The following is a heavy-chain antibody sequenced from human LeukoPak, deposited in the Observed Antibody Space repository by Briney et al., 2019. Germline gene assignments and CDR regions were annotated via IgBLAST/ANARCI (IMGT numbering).Heavy chain of an antibody. J-gene: IGHJ3*02. V-gene: IGHV4-30-4*08. D-gene: IGHD2/OR15-2a*01. CDR2: IYYSGST. Sequence: PSETLSLTCTVSGGSISSGDYYWSWIRQPPGKGLEWIGYIYYSGSTYYNPSLKSRVTISVDTSKNQFSLKLSSVTAAETAVYYCAREGTTDDAFDIWGQGTMVTVSS. CDR1: GGSISSGDYY. CDR3: AREGTTDDAFDI.